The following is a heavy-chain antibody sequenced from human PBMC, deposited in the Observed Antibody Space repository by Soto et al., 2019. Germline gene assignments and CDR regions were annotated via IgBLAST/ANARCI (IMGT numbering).Heavy chain of an antibody. V-gene: IGHV3-48*02. CDR3: ARDAKWELLPNHDAFDI. J-gene: IGHJ3*02. Sequence: HPGGSLRLSCAASGFTFSSYSMNWVRQAPGKGLEWVSYISSSSSTIYYADSVKGRFTISRDNAKNSLYLQMNSLRDEDTAVYYCARDAKWELLPNHDAFDIWGQGTMVTVSS. CDR2: ISSSSSTI. D-gene: IGHD1-26*01. CDR1: GFTFSSYS.